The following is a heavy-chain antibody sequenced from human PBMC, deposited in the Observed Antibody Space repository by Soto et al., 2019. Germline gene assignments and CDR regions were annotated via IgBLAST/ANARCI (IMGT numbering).Heavy chain of an antibody. CDR1: GGSISSYY. V-gene: IGHV4-59*08. CDR2: IYYSGST. Sequence: SETLSLTCTVSGGSISSYYWSWIRQPPGKGLEWIGYIYYSGSTNYNPSLKSRVTISVDTSKNQFSWKLSSVTAADTAVYYCARFGETYYYDSSGYYWFDPWGQGTLVTVSS. J-gene: IGHJ5*02. D-gene: IGHD3-22*01. CDR3: ARFGETYYYDSSGYYWFDP.